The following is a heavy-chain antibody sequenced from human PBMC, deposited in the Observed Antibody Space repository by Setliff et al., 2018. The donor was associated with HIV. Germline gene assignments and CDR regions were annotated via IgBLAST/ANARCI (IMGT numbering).Heavy chain of an antibody. Sequence: ASVKVSCKASGYTFTDYYMDWVQQAPGKGLEWMGRVDPEDGDTIYSEKFQGRVTIIAGTSTDTAYMELSSLRSEDTAVYYCARDGPALDIVVVPAASVLGYYYYYMDVWGKGTTVTVSS. V-gene: IGHV1-69-2*01. D-gene: IGHD2-2*03. CDR1: GYTFTDYY. CDR3: ARDGPALDIVVVPAASVLGYYYYYMDV. CDR2: VDPEDGDT. J-gene: IGHJ6*03.